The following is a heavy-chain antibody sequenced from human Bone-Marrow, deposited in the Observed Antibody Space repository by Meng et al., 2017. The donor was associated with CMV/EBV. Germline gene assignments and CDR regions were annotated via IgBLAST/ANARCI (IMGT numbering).Heavy chain of an antibody. D-gene: IGHD6-25*01. CDR3: AKGDHSSRYSPNDY. CDR2: ISGGGNGR. CDR1: GFTFSSYA. Sequence: GESLKISCAASGFTFSSYAMNWVRQAPGKGLEWVSAISGGGNGRFYVGSVKGRFTISRDNSKSTLYLQMKSQRAEDTAVYYCAKGDHSSRYSPNDYWGQGTLVTVSS. V-gene: IGHV3-23*01. J-gene: IGHJ4*02.